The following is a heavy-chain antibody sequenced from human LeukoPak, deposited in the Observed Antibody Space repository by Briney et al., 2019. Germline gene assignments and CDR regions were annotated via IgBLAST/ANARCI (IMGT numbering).Heavy chain of an antibody. CDR1: GGSISSGGYY. Sequence: SETLSLTCTVSGGSISSGGYYWSWIRQPPGKGLEWIGYIYHSGSTYYNPSLKSRVTISVDRSKNQFSLKLSSVTAADTAVYYCAREVPAANFDYWGQGTLVTVSS. D-gene: IGHD2-2*01. V-gene: IGHV4-30-2*01. CDR3: AREVPAANFDY. CDR2: IYHSGST. J-gene: IGHJ4*02.